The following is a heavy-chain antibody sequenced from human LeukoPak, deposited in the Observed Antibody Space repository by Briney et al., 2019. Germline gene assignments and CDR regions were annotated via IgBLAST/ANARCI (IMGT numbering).Heavy chain of an antibody. V-gene: IGHV1-69*13. D-gene: IGHD5-24*01. CDR3: ARSLFGDGYNFDY. Sequence: SVKASCKASGGTFSSYAISWVRQAPGQGLEWMGGIIPIFGTANYAQKFQGRVTITADESTSTAYMELSSLRSEDTAVYYCARSLFGDGYNFDYWGQGTLVTVSS. J-gene: IGHJ4*02. CDR1: GGTFSSYA. CDR2: IIPIFGTA.